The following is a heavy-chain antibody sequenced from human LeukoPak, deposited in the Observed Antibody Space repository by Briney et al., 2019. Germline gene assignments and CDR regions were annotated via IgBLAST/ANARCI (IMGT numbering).Heavy chain of an antibody. J-gene: IGHJ4*02. CDR3: ARDGANYDVDY. D-gene: IGHD3-3*01. CDR2: ISYDGTDK. Sequence: GRSLTLSCAASGFTFSNYGMHWVRQAPGKGLEWVTLISYDGTDKYYADSAKGRFTISRDISKNTLYLQMNSLRAEDTAVYYCARDGANYDVDYWGQGTLVTVS. V-gene: IGHV3-33*01. CDR1: GFTFSNYG.